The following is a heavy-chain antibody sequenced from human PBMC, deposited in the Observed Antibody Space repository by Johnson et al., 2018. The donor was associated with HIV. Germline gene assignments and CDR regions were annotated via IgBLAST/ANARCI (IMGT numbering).Heavy chain of an antibody. CDR3: ARWGRGGYENPGLDI. D-gene: IGHD5-12*01. Sequence: VQLVESGGGVVQPGGSLRLSCAASGFTFSSYGMHWVRQAPGKGLEWVAVIWYDGSNKYYADSVKGRFTISRDNSKNTLYLQMNSLRADDTAVYYCARWGRGGYENPGLDIWGQGTMVTVSS. CDR2: IWYDGSNK. J-gene: IGHJ3*02. V-gene: IGHV3-33*01. CDR1: GFTFSSYG.